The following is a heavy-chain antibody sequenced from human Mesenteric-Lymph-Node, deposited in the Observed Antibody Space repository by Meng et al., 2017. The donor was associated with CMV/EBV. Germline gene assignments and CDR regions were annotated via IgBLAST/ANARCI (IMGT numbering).Heavy chain of an antibody. CDR3: ARVDFWSGYSPFDY. D-gene: IGHD3-3*01. CDR2: ISSSSSYT. J-gene: IGHJ4*02. CDR1: GFTFSSYS. Sequence: GESLKISCAASGFTFSSYSMNWVRQAPGKGLEWVSSISSSSSYTYYADSVKGRFTISRDNAKNSLYLQMNSLRAEDTAVYYCARVDFWSGYSPFDYWGQGTLVTVSS. V-gene: IGHV3-21*01.